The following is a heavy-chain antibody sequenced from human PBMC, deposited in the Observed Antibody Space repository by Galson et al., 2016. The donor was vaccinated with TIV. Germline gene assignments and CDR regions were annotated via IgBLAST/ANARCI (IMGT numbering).Heavy chain of an antibody. V-gene: IGHV3-30*03. CDR1: DFTFSNYG. Sequence: SLRLSCAASDFTFSNYGMHWVRQAPGKGLEWVALTSYDGSNTYYADFVKGRFTISRDNSKNTLYLQMNNLRAEDTAVYYCARASRLDSSNWYRQVYYYGMDVGGQGTTVTVSS. CDR3: ARASRLDSSNWYRQVYYYGMDV. J-gene: IGHJ6*02. D-gene: IGHD6-13*01. CDR2: TSYDGSNT.